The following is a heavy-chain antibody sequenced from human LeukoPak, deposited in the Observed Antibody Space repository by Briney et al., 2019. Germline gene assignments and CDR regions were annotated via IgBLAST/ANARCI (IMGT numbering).Heavy chain of an antibody. Sequence: PSETLSLTCAVYGGSFSGYYWSWIRQPPGKGLEWTGEINHSGSTNYNPSLKSRVTISVDTSKNQFSLKLSSVTAADTAVYYCARSPGFIVVVTTGWFDPWGQGTLVTVSS. CDR2: INHSGST. CDR1: GGSFSGYY. V-gene: IGHV4-34*01. J-gene: IGHJ5*02. D-gene: IGHD3-22*01. CDR3: ARSPGFIVVVTTGWFDP.